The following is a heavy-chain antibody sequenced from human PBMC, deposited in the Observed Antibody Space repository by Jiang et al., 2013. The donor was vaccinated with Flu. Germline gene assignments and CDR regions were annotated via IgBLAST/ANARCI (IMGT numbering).Heavy chain of an antibody. CDR2: IYPGDSDT. D-gene: IGHD3-22*01. V-gene: IGHV5-51*01. CDR3: ARYYYDSSGPDDAFDI. Sequence: IGWVRQMPGKGLEWMGIIYPGDSDTRYSPSFPRPGLPSQPTSPSAPPTCSGSSLKASDTAMYYCARYYYDSSGPDDAFDIWGQGTMVTVSS. J-gene: IGHJ3*02.